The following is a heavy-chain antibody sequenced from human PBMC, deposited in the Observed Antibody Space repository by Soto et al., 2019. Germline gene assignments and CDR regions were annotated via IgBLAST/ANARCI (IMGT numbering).Heavy chain of an antibody. D-gene: IGHD3-16*01. J-gene: IGHJ3*02. V-gene: IGHV5-51*01. Sequence: PGESLKISCKGSGYSFTSYWIGWVRQMPGKGLEWMGIIYPGDSDTRYSPSFQGQVTISADKSISTAYVQWSSLEASDTAIYYCARRNSNFGAFDIWGQGIMVTVSS. CDR2: IYPGDSDT. CDR1: GYSFTSYW. CDR3: ARRNSNFGAFDI.